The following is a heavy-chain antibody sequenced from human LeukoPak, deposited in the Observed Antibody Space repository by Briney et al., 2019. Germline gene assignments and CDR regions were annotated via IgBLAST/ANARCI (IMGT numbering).Heavy chain of an antibody. J-gene: IGHJ6*02. CDR1: RYTLTELS. Sequence: WASVKVSCKVSRYTLTELSMHWVRQAPGKGLEWMGGFDPEDGETIYAQKFQGRVTMTEDTSTDTAYMELSSLRSEDTAVYYCAAVVGAYYYGMDVWGQGTTVTVSS. CDR2: FDPEDGET. CDR3: AAVVGAYYYGMDV. D-gene: IGHD2-15*01. V-gene: IGHV1-24*01.